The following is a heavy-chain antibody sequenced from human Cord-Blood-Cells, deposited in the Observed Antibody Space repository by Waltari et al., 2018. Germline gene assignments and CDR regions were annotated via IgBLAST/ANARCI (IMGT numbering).Heavy chain of an antibody. CDR1: GGTFSSYA. Sequence: QVQLVQSGAEVKKPGSSVKVSCKASGGTFSSYAISWVRQAPGQGLEWMGWIIPIFGTANYAQKFQGRGTITADKSTSTAYMELSSLRSEDTAVYYCARVLTGDRRGAFDIWGQGTMVTVSS. CDR3: ARVLTGDRRGAFDI. D-gene: IGHD7-27*01. V-gene: IGHV1-69*06. J-gene: IGHJ3*02. CDR2: IIPIFGTA.